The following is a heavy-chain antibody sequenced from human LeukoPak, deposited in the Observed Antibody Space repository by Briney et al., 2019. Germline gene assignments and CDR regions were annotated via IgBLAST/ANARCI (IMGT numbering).Heavy chain of an antibody. CDR1: GYTFTGYY. CDR3: ARDPRINCSGGSCYSGYFDY. D-gene: IGHD2-15*01. CDR2: INPNSGGT. V-gene: IGHV1-2*02. J-gene: IGHJ4*02. Sequence: ASVKVSCKVSGYTFTGYYMHWVRQAPGQGLEWMGWINPNSGGTNYAQKFQGRVTMTRDTSISTAYMELSRLRSDDTAVYYCARDPRINCSGGSCYSGYFDYWGQGTLVTVSS.